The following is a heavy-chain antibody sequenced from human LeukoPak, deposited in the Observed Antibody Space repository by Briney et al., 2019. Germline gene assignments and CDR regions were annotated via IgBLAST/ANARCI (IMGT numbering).Heavy chain of an antibody. V-gene: IGHV3-23*01. CDR1: GFTFSSYA. CDR3: AXALXGYGDXIYRGDY. Sequence: GGSLRLSCAASGFTFSSYAMSWVRQAPGKGLEWVSAISGSGGSTYYADSVKGRFTISTHNSKNTLYLQMNSLRAEDKAVYYCAXALXGYGDXIYRGDYWGQGTLVTVSS. CDR2: ISGSGGST. D-gene: IGHD4-17*01. J-gene: IGHJ4*02.